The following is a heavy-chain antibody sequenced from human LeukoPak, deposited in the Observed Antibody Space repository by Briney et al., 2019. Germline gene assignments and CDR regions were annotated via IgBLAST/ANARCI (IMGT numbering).Heavy chain of an antibody. V-gene: IGHV4-30-4*01. CDR1: GGSISSGDCY. CDR3: ARGGYSMVRGVTLVGESQRWFDP. D-gene: IGHD3-10*01. CDR2: IYYSGST. Sequence: SQTLSLTCTVSGGSISSGDCYWSWIRQPPGKGLEWIGYIYYSGSTYYNPSLKSRVTISVDTSKNQFSLKLSSVTAADTAVYYCARGGYSMVRGVTLVGESQRWFDPWGQGTLVTVSS. J-gene: IGHJ5*02.